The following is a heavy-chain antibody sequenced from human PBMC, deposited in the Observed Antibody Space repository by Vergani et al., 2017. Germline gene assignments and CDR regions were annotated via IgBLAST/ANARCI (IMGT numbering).Heavy chain of an antibody. J-gene: IGHJ4*02. CDR2: ISYDGSNK. D-gene: IGHD1-26*01. CDR3: ARAQSGSYGFVY. CDR1: GFTFSSYA. Sequence: QVQLVESGGGVVQPGRSLRLSCAASGFTFSSYAMHWVRQAPGKGLEWVAVISYDGSNKYYADSVKGRFTISRDNSKNTLYLQMNSLRAEDTAVYYCARAQSGSYGFVYWGQGTLVTVSS. V-gene: IGHV3-30-3*01.